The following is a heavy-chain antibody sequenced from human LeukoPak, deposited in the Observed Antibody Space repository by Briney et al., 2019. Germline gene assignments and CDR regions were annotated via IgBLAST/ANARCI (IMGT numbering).Heavy chain of an antibody. V-gene: IGHV1-2*02. J-gene: IGHJ4*02. D-gene: IGHD3-22*01. CDR2: INPNSGGT. CDR1: GYTFTGYY. CDR3: ARAGVPTYYYDSSGYDLDY. Sequence: ASVKVSCKASGYTFTGYYMHWVRQAPGRGLEWMGWINPNSGGTNYAQKFQGRVTMTRDTSISTAYMELSRLRSDDTAVYYCARAGVPTYYYDSSGYDLDYWGQGTLVTVSS.